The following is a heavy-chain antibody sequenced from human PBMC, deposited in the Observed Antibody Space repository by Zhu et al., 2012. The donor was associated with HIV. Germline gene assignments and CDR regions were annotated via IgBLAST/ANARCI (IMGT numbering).Heavy chain of an antibody. J-gene: IGHJ4*02. Sequence: EVQLVESGGGLVQPGGSLRLSCAASGFTFSSYSMNWVRQAPGKGLECVSYISSSSSTIYYADSVKGRFTISRDNAKNSLYLQMNSLRAEDTAMYYCARDRQWFGEMYFFDYWGQGTLVTVSS. CDR1: GFTFSSYS. CDR3: ARDRQWFGEMYFFDY. D-gene: IGHD3-10*01. V-gene: IGHV3-48*01. CDR2: ISSSSSTI.